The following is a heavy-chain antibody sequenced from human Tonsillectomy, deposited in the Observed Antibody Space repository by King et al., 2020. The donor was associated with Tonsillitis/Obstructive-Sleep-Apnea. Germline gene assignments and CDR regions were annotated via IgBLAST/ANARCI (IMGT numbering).Heavy chain of an antibody. CDR1: GFSLSTGGVG. CDR3: ARGSYDSDAFDI. J-gene: IGHJ3*02. Sequence: TLQESGPTLVKPPQTLTLTCTFSGFSLSTGGVGVGWIRQPPGKALEWLAVIYWDDDKRYSPSLKSRLTITKDTSKNQVVLTMTNMDPVDTATYYCARGSYDSDAFDIWGQGTMVTVSS. V-gene: IGHV2-5*02. CDR2: IYWDDDK. D-gene: IGHD3-10*01.